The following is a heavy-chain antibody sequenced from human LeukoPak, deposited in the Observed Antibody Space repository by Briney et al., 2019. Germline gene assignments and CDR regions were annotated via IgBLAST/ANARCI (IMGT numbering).Heavy chain of an antibody. V-gene: IGHV1-69*13. D-gene: IGHD4-11*01. J-gene: IGHJ4*02. Sequence: SVKVSCKASGGTFSSYAISWVRQAPGQGLEWMGGIIPIFGTANYAQKFQGTVTITADESTSTAYMELSSLRSEDTAVYYCARGGVFETTVTPNDYWGQGTLVTVSS. CDR1: GGTFSSYA. CDR3: ARGGVFETTVTPNDY. CDR2: IIPIFGTA.